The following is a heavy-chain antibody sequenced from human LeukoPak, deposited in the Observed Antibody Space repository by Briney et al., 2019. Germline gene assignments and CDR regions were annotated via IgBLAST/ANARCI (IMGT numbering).Heavy chain of an antibody. CDR1: GFTVRSHY. D-gene: IGHD6-19*01. CDR3: ARGYRDSSGWYIYGMDV. CDR2: IYSGGST. J-gene: IGHJ6*02. Sequence: GGSLRLFCTASGFTVRSHYMSWVRQAPGKGLEWVSVIYSGGSTYYADSVKGRFTISRDNSKNTLYLQMNSLRAEDTAVYYCARGYRDSSGWYIYGMDVWGQGTTVTVSS. V-gene: IGHV3-66*01.